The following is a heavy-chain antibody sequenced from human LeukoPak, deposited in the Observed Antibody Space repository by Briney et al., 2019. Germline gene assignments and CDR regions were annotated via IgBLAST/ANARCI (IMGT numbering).Heavy chain of an antibody. D-gene: IGHD6-19*01. CDR2: IKQDGSEK. Sequence: GGSLRLSCAASGFTSSNYWMSWVRQAPRKGLEWVANIKQDGSEKYYMDSVKGRFTISRDNAENSLYLQMNSLRAEDTAVYYCARDRGSSGWYEFDYWGQGTLVTVSS. CDR1: GFTSSNYW. CDR3: ARDRGSSGWYEFDY. J-gene: IGHJ4*02. V-gene: IGHV3-7*01.